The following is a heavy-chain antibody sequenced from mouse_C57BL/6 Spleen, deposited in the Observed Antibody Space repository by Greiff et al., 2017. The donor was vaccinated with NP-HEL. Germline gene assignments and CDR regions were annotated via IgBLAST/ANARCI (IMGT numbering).Heavy chain of an antibody. D-gene: IGHD1-1*01. CDR2: FYPGSGSI. CDR3: ARHEEKGITTVVATFDY. CDR1: GYTFTEYT. Sequence: QVHVKQSGAELVKPGASVKLSCKASGYTFTEYTIHWVKQRSGQGLEWIGWFYPGSGSIKYNEKFKDKATLTADKSSSTVYMELSRLTSEDSAVYFCARHEEKGITTVVATFDYWGQGTTLTVSS. J-gene: IGHJ2*01. V-gene: IGHV1-62-2*01.